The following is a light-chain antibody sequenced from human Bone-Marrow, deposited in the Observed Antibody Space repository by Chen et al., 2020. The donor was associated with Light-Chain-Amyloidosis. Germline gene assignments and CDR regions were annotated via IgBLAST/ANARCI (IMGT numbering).Light chain of an antibody. V-gene: IGLV2-11*01. Sequence: QSALTQPHSVSGSPGQSVTISCTGTSSDIGGYDYVSWYQQYPGTAPKLIIYDVNKRPSGVPDRFSASKSAHTASLTISGLQADDEAEYHCCAYAGTYTWLFGGGTRLTVL. CDR2: DVN. CDR1: SSDIGGYDY. CDR3: CAYAGTYTWL. J-gene: IGLJ3*02.